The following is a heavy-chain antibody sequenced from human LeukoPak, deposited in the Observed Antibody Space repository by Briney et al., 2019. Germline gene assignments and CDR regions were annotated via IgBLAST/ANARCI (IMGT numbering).Heavy chain of an antibody. CDR2: ISDNGGST. CDR1: GFTFSSYA. Sequence: GGSLRLSCAASGFTFSSYAMSWVRQAPGKGLEWVSTISDNGGSTYYADSVRGRFTISRDNSKNTLYLQMNSLRAEDAAVYYCAKPPPDSSSWLFDYWGQGALVTVSS. J-gene: IGHJ4*02. V-gene: IGHV3-23*01. CDR3: AKPPPDSSSWLFDY. D-gene: IGHD6-13*01.